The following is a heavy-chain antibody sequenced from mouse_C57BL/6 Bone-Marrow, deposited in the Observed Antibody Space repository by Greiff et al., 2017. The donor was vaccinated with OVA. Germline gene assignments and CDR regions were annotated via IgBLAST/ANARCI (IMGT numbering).Heavy chain of an antibody. V-gene: IGHV5-16*01. Sequence: EVQGVESAGGLVQPGSSMKLSCTASGFTFSDYYMAWVRQVPEKGLEWVANINYDGSSTYYLDSLKSRFIISRDNAKNILYLQMSSLKSEDTATYYCARELLRDWYFDVWGTGTTVTVSS. J-gene: IGHJ1*03. D-gene: IGHD1-1*01. CDR1: GFTFSDYY. CDR3: ARELLRDWYFDV. CDR2: INYDGSST.